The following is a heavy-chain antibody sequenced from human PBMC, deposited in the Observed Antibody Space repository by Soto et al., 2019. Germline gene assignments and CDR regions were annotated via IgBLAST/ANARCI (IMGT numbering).Heavy chain of an antibody. J-gene: IGHJ4*02. D-gene: IGHD3-16*01. CDR2: ISSDGNNK. V-gene: IGHV3-30-3*01. Sequence: QMHLVESGGGVVQPGRSLRLSCADSGLTFSNYALHWVRQAPGKGLDWVAAISSDGNNKYYADSVKGRFTISRDNSKNTLYLQMNCLRTEATAVYYCTTIRLGPHDYWGQGTLVTVSS. CDR3: TTIRLGPHDY. CDR1: GLTFSNYA.